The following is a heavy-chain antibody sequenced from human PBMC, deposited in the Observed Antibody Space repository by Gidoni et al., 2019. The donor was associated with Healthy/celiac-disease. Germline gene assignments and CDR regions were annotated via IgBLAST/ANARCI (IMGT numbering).Heavy chain of an antibody. CDR2: IIPSCGTA. CDR1: GGTFSSYA. Sequence: QVQLVPSGAEVKKPGSSVKVSCKASGGTFSSYAISWMRQSPGQGLEWLGGIIPSCGTANYAQKFQGRVTMTADKSTSTAYMELSSMRSEDTAVYYCARAAAGKNYYFDYWGQGTLVTVSS. J-gene: IGHJ4*02. V-gene: IGHV1-69*06. D-gene: IGHD6-13*01. CDR3: ARAAAGKNYYFDY.